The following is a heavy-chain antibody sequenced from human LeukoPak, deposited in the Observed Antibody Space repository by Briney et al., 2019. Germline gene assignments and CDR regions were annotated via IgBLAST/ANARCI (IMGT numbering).Heavy chain of an antibody. Sequence: SVKVSCKASGYTFTSYAISWVRQAPGQGLEWMGGIIPIFGTANYAQKFQGRVTITADESTSTAYMELSSLRSEDTAVYYCARVESYYDFWSGYYRGDYFDYWGQGTLVTVSS. J-gene: IGHJ4*02. V-gene: IGHV1-69*13. CDR2: IIPIFGTA. CDR1: GYTFTSYA. D-gene: IGHD3-3*01. CDR3: ARVESYYDFWSGYYRGDYFDY.